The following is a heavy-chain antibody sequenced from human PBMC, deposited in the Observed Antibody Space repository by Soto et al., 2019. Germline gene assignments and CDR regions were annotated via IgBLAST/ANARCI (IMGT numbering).Heavy chain of an antibody. V-gene: IGHV3-33*01. CDR3: AREKSIAARPGLDY. J-gene: IGHJ4*02. CDR1: GFTFSSYG. D-gene: IGHD6-6*01. Sequence: PGGSLRLSCAASGFTFSSYGMHWVRQAPGKGLEWVAVIWYDGSNKYFADSVKGRFTISRDNSKNTLYLQMNSLRAEDTAVYYCAREKSIAARPGLDYWGQGTLVTVSS. CDR2: IWYDGSNK.